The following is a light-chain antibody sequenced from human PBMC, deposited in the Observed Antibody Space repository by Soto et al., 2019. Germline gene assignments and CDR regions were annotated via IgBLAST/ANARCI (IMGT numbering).Light chain of an antibody. CDR3: QQHGT. CDR2: AAS. J-gene: IGKJ1*01. CDR1: QGISSY. V-gene: IGKV1-9*01. Sequence: DFQLTQSPSFLSASVGDRVTITCRASQGISSYLAWYQQKPGKAPKLLIYAASTLQSGVPSRFSGSGSGTEFTLTISSLQPEDFATYYCQQHGTFGQGTKVEIK.